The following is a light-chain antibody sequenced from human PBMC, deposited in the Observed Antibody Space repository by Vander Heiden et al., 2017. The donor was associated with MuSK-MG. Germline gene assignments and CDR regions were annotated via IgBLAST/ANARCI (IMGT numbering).Light chain of an antibody. Sequence: EIVLTQSPGTLSLSPGERATLSCRASQSVSSSYLAWYQQKPGQAPWLLIYGASSRATGIPDRFSGSGSGTDFTLTISRLEPEDFAVYYCQQYGSSPQGFGGGTKVEIK. CDR2: GAS. CDR1: QSVSSSY. V-gene: IGKV3-20*01. J-gene: IGKJ4*01. CDR3: QQYGSSPQG.